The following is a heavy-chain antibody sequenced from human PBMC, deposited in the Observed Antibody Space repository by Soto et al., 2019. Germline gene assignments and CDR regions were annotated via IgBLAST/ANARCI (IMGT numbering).Heavy chain of an antibody. CDR3: ARGRVVGAASVSLDY. CDR1: GYSVSSNSAA. V-gene: IGHV6-1*01. Sequence: XQTLSLTCAICGYSVSSNSAAWNLIRQSPSRGLEWLGRTYYRSKWYNDYAVSVKSRITINPDTSKNQFSLQLNSVTPEDTAVYYCARGRVVGAASVSLDYWGQGTLVTVSS. CDR2: TYYRSKWYN. D-gene: IGHD1-26*01. J-gene: IGHJ4*02.